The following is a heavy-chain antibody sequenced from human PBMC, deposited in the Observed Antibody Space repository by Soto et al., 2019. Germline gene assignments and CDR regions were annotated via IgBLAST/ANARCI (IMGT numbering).Heavy chain of an antibody. CDR2: LNVGTGNT. Sequence: QVQLVQSGGEVKKPGASVKVSCKASGYIFSKYAIHWVRQVPGHKLEWMGWLNVGTGNTKYSQKFQGRVTITRDTSATTAYMELHSLTSEDTAVYYCARESRDFFLWFDPWGQATLVTVSS. J-gene: IGHJ5*02. CDR1: GYIFSKYA. V-gene: IGHV1-3*01. CDR3: ARESRDFFLWFDP.